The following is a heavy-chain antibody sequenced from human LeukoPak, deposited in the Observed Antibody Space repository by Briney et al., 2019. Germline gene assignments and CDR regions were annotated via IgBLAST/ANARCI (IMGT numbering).Heavy chain of an antibody. CDR2: IIPIFGTA. V-gene: IGHV1-69*05. CDR1: GGTFSSYA. Sequence: SVKVSCKASGGTFSSYAISWVRQAPGQGLEWMGGIIPIFGTANYAQKFQGSVTITTDESTSTAYMELSSLRSEDTAVYYCATSPPRSSWYYYYYMDVWGKGTTVTVSS. CDR3: ATSPPRSSWYYYYYMDV. D-gene: IGHD6-13*01. J-gene: IGHJ6*03.